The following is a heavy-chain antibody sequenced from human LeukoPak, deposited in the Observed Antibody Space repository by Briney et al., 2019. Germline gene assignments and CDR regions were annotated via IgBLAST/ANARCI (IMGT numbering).Heavy chain of an antibody. J-gene: IGHJ5*02. Sequence: SETLSLTCSVSGGSISGYYWNWIRQPPGKGLEWIGYIYYSGSTNYNPSLKSRVSISGDMSKNQISLKVESVTAADTAVYYCARLRGRSGSYSVDPSGQGTLVTVSS. CDR1: GGSISGYY. CDR3: ARLRGRSGSYSVDP. CDR2: IYYSGST. D-gene: IGHD3-10*01. V-gene: IGHV4-59*01.